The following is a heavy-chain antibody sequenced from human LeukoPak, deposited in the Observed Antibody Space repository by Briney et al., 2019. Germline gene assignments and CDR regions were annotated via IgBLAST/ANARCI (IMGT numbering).Heavy chain of an antibody. CDR1: GGSFSGYY. CDR3: ASGGIAVGSNWFDP. Sequence: SETLSLTCAVYGGSFSGYYWSWIRQPPGKGLEWIGEINHSGSTNYNPSLKSRVTISVDTSKNQFSLKLSSVTAADTAVYYCASGGIAVGSNWFDPWGQGTLVTVSS. CDR2: INHSGST. V-gene: IGHV4-34*01. D-gene: IGHD6-19*01. J-gene: IGHJ5*02.